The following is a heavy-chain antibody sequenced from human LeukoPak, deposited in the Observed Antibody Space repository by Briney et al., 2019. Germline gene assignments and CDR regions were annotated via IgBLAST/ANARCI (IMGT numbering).Heavy chain of an antibody. V-gene: IGHV3-7*03. CDR3: ARWVPGLYYFDY. J-gene: IGHJ4*02. CDR1: GFTFSSYW. Sequence: GGPLRLSCAASGFTFSSYWMSWLRQAPGKGLEWVANIKQDGSEKYYVDSVKGRFTISRDNAKNSLYLQMNSLRAEDTAVYYCARWVPGLYYFDYWGQGTLVTVSS. CDR2: IKQDGSEK. D-gene: IGHD3/OR15-3a*01.